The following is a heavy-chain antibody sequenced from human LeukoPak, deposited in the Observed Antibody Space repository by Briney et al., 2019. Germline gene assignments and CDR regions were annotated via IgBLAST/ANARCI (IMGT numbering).Heavy chain of an antibody. V-gene: IGHV4-59*01. D-gene: IGHD6-13*01. CDR2: IYYSGST. J-gene: IGHJ3*02. CDR1: GGSISSYY. CDR3: ARESVAAAGTHVFDI. Sequence: SETLSLTCTVSGGSISSYYWSWLRQPPGKGLEWIGYIYYSGSTNYNPSLKSRVTISVDTSKNQFSLKLSSVTAADTAVYYCARESVAAAGTHVFDIWGQGTMVTGSS.